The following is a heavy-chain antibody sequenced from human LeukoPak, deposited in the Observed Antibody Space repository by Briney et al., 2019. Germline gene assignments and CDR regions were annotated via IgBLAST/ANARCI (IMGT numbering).Heavy chain of an antibody. CDR1: GFTFSSYS. CDR3: ARVYSGSYYSFDY. J-gene: IGHJ4*02. Sequence: PGGSLRLSCAASGFTFSSYSMNWVRQAPGKGLEWVSSISSSSSYIYYADSVKGRFTISRDNSKNTLYLQMNSLRAEDTAVYYCARVYSGSYYSFDYWGQGTLVTVSS. CDR2: ISSSSSYI. D-gene: IGHD1-26*01. V-gene: IGHV3-21*01.